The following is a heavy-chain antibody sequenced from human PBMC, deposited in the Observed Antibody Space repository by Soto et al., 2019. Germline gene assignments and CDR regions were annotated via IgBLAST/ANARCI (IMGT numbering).Heavy chain of an antibody. J-gene: IGHJ3*02. CDR3: ARGYYDSSGQSNTFDI. Sequence: ASETLSLTCTVSGASISSSYWSWIRQSPGKGLEWIGYVYYSGSTNYNPPLKSRVTISVDTSKNQFSLKLSSVTAADTAVYYCARGYYDSSGQSNTFDIWGQGTMVTVSS. CDR2: VYYSGST. CDR1: GASISSSY. V-gene: IGHV4-59*01. D-gene: IGHD3-22*01.